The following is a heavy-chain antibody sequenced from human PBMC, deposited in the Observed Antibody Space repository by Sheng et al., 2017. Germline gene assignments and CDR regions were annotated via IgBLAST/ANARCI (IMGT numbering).Heavy chain of an antibody. CDR3: ARGRSRYSSSWYTGKPGGWFDP. CDR2: INHSGST. Sequence: QVQLQQWGAGLLKPSETLSLTCAVYGGSFSGYYWSWIRQPPGKGLEWIGEINHSGSTNYNPSLKSRVTISVDTSKNQFSLKLSSVTAADTAVYYCARGRSRYSSSWYTGKPGGWFDPWGQGTLVTVSS. J-gene: IGHJ5*02. CDR1: GGSFSGYY. D-gene: IGHD6-13*01. V-gene: IGHV4-34*01.